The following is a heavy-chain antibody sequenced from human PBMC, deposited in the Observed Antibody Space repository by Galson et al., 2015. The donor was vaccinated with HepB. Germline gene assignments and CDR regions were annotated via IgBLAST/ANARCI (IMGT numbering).Heavy chain of an antibody. CDR1: GFTFSSYS. D-gene: IGHD6-13*01. CDR3: ARDEVEGVSLGLWQQLGGFDY. Sequence: SLRLSCAASGFTFSSYSMNWVRQAPGKGLEWVSYISSSSSTIYYADSVKGRFTISRDNAKNSLYLQMNSLRAEDTAVYYCARDEVEGVSLGLWQQLGGFDYWGQGTLVTVSS. V-gene: IGHV3-48*04. CDR2: ISSSSSTI. J-gene: IGHJ4*02.